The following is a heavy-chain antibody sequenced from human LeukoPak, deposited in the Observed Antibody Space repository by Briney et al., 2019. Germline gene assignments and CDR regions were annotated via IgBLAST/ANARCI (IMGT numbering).Heavy chain of an antibody. CDR3: AREGKDYDSSGYLDY. D-gene: IGHD3-22*01. Sequence: ASVKVSCKASGYTFTGYYMHWVRQAPGQGLEWMGIVNPSDGSTRHAQKFQGRVTMTRDMSTSTVYMELSSLRSEDTAVYYCAREGKDYDSSGYLDYWGQGTLVTVSS. V-gene: IGHV1-46*01. CDR1: GYTFTGYY. J-gene: IGHJ4*02. CDR2: VNPSDGST.